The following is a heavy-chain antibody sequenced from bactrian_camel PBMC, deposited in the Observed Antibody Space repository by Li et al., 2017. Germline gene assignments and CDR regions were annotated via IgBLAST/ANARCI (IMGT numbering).Heavy chain of an antibody. CDR2: YTFGRST. D-gene: IGHD7*01. CDR3: AADVGMMSGDCRPNY. V-gene: IGHV3S53*01. CDR1: AYTTGC. J-gene: IGHJ4*01. Sequence: HVQLVESGGDSVQPGGSLRLSCEGSAYTTGCLGWFRQTPGKERGQVAVFIYTFGRSTRYADSVKGRFTISQDATNTVHLQMNNLKAEDTAIYYCAADVGMMSGDCRPNYWGQGTQVTVS.